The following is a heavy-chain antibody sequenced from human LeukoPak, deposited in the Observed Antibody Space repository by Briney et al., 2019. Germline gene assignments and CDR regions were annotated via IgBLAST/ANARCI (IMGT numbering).Heavy chain of an antibody. D-gene: IGHD2-2*01. CDR3: ARLSPAPDY. V-gene: IGHV4-39*01. CDR1: GDSITSDPYS. CDR2: ISYSGRT. Sequence: ASETLSLTCTVSGDSITSDPYSWGWIRQPPGKGLEWIGSISYSGRTFYTPSLRSRLTISEDTSKNQLSLEMYSVTAADTAFYYCARLSPAPDYWGQGTLVTVSS. J-gene: IGHJ4*02.